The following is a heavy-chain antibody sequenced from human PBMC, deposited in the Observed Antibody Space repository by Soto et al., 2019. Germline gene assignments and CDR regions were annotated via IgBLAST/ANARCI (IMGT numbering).Heavy chain of an antibody. J-gene: IGHJ4*02. Sequence: PSETLSLTCTVSGASISDYDWSWIRQSPWKGLDWIGYFYPSGRTEYNPSLKSRVTISVDTSKKQFSLELNSLTAADTAVYYCARWSWINPQHDVWGQGALVTVSS. CDR2: FYPSGRT. CDR3: ARWSWINPQHDV. CDR1: GASISDYD. D-gene: IGHD5-12*01. V-gene: IGHV4-59*01.